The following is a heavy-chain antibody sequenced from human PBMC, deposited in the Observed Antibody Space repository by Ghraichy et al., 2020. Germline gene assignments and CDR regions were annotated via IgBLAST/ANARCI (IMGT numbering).Heavy chain of an antibody. V-gene: IGHV3-23*01. CDR3: AKAYSSGWYSLAPNAFNI. J-gene: IGHJ3*02. CDR2: IGGGGTST. D-gene: IGHD6-19*01. CDR1: GFSFSSYA. Sequence: GGSLRLSCAASGFSFSSYAMSWVRQAPGKGLEWVSAIGGGGTSTYYADSVKGRFTISRDNSKSTLYLQMHSLRAEDTAVYYCAKAYSSGWYSLAPNAFNIWGQGTMVSVSS.